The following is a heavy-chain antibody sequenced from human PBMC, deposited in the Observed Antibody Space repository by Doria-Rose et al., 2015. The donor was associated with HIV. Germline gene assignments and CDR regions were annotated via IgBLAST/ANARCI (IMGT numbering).Heavy chain of an antibody. Sequence: VQLVQSGAEVKKPGASGTVSCKTSGYTFSAYAIHWMRQAPGQRLERMGWLNVGNGDTRYSRKFQDRVTITSDTSANTGYMALSSLRSEDTAVYYCARIHSLSSSSLGHWGQGTLVTVSS. D-gene: IGHD6-13*01. CDR2: LNVGNGDT. J-gene: IGHJ4*02. V-gene: IGHV1-3*01. CDR3: ARIHSLSSSSLGH. CDR1: GYTFSAYA.